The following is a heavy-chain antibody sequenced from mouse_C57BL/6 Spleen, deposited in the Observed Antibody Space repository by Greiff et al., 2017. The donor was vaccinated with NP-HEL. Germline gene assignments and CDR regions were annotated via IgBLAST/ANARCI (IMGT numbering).Heavy chain of an antibody. J-gene: IGHJ2*01. CDR3: ARNGMGGYYYGSFGDD. D-gene: IGHD1-1*01. Sequence: QVQLKQSGPGLVQPSQSLSITCTVSGFSLTSYGVHWVRQSPGKGLEWLGVIWSGGSTDYNAAFISRLSISQDKSKSQDFVKMNSLQADDTAIYYCARNGMGGYYYGSFGDDWGQGTTLTVSS. CDR2: IWSGGST. V-gene: IGHV2-2*01. CDR1: GFSLTSYG.